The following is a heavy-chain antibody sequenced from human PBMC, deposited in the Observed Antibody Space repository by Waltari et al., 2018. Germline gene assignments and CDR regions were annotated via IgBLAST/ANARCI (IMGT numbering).Heavy chain of an antibody. J-gene: IGHJ3*02. D-gene: IGHD1-26*01. CDR1: GSTFTDYY. CDR2: VDPEDGET. CDR3: APSGRLANDAFDI. V-gene: IGHV1-69-2*01. Sequence: EVQLVQSGAEVKKPGATVKISCKAAGSTFTDYYIHWVHQAPGKGLEWMGRVDPEDGETIYAEKFQGRVTITADTSTDTAYMELSSLRSEDTAVYYCAPSGRLANDAFDIWGQGTMVTVSS.